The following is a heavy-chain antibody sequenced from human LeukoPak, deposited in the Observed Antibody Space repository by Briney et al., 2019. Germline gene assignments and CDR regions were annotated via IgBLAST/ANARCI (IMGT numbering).Heavy chain of an antibody. CDR1: GGSISSSSYY. Sequence: PSETLSLTCTVSGGSISSSSYYWAWIRQPPGKGLEWIGYIFYSGNTDYNPSLKSRVSISVDLSKNQFSLNLTSVSASDTAVYYCAITGGYDWYLPDWSQETLVTVSS. D-gene: IGHD3-9*01. CDR3: AITGGYDWYLPD. CDR2: IFYSGNT. J-gene: IGHJ4*02. V-gene: IGHV4-61*05.